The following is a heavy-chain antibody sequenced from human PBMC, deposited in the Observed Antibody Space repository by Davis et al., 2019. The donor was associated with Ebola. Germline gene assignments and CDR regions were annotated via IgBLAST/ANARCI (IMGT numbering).Heavy chain of an antibody. V-gene: IGHV3-30*03. CDR2: ISYDGSNK. Sequence: GESLKISCAASGFTFSSYGMHWVRQAPGKGLEWVAVISYDGSNKYYADSVKGRFTISRDNSKNTLYLQMNSLRAEDTAVYYCAGNPYYYDSSGRDYWGQGTLVTVSS. D-gene: IGHD3-22*01. J-gene: IGHJ4*02. CDR1: GFTFSSYG. CDR3: AGNPYYYDSSGRDY.